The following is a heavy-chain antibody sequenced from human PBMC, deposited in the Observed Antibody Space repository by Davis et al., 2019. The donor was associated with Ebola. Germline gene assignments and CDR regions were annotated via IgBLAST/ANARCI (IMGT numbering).Heavy chain of an antibody. D-gene: IGHD1-26*01. V-gene: IGHV3-48*02. CDR2: ITTSSDTI. J-gene: IGHJ4*02. CDR3: ARRAVGAEPFDY. CDR1: PFTFSSYN. Sequence: GGSLTLSCVASPFTFSSYNMNWVRQAPGKGLEWVSYITTSSDTIFYADSVTGRFSISRDNAKNSLYLQMSSLRDEDTAVYYCARRAVGAEPFDYWGQGTLVTVSS.